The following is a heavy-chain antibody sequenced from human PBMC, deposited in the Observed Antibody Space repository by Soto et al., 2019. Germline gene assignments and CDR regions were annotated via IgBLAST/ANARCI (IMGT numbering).Heavy chain of an antibody. Sequence: GASVKVSCKASGYTFTSYGMHWVRQAPGQGLEWLGRIIPIFGSVTFAQEFQGRITLTADESTTTVYMELSSLRSDDTAVYYCAKDGGKDGYFGNWFDPWGQGTQVTVSS. CDR3: AKDGGKDGYFGNWFDP. V-gene: IGHV1-69*13. J-gene: IGHJ5*02. CDR1: GYTFTSYG. CDR2: IIPIFGSV. D-gene: IGHD5-12*01.